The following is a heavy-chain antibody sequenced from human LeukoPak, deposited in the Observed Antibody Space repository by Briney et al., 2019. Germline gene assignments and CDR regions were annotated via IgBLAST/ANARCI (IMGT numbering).Heavy chain of an antibody. Sequence: GASVKVSCKASGGAFSDYAITWVRQAPGQGLEWMGRIIPFVDIPYYAQKFQGRVTITADKSTSTVYMELSSLKSEDAAVYYCASALVGKQLHPSEWGQGTLVTVSS. CDR1: GGAFSDYA. D-gene: IGHD1-1*01. V-gene: IGHV1-69*04. CDR3: ASALVGKQLHPSE. J-gene: IGHJ4*02. CDR2: IIPFVDIP.